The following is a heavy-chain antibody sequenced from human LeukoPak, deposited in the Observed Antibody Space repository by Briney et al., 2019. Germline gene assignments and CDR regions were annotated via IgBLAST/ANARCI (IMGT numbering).Heavy chain of an antibody. J-gene: IGHJ6*02. Sequence: GGSLRLSCAASGFTFSSSGMHWVRQAPGKGLEWVSVISYDGSNKYYADSVKGRFTISRDNAKNSLYLQMNSLRAEDTAVYYCARDGISSSWYPYYYGMDVWGQGTTVTVSS. CDR1: GFTFSSSG. CDR3: ARDGISSSWYPYYYGMDV. CDR2: ISYDGSNK. D-gene: IGHD6-13*01. V-gene: IGHV3-30*03.